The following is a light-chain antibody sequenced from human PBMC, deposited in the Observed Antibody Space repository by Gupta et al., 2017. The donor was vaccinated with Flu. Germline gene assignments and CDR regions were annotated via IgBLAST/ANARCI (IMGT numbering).Light chain of an antibody. Sequence: SPWERATLSCRASQFVSTTFLAWYQQKPGQAPRLLIYGASSRAPGVPDRFSAGGSGTDFTLTISRLDPEDVAVYYCQQYSTSPYTFGQGTKLEIK. CDR3: QQYSTSPYT. V-gene: IGKV3-20*01. CDR1: QFVSTTF. J-gene: IGKJ2*01. CDR2: GAS.